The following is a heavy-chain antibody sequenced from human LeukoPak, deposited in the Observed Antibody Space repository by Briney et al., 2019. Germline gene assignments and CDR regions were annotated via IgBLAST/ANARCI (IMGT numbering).Heavy chain of an antibody. CDR2: ITASSTAI. J-gene: IGHJ4*02. CDR3: ARDEGYDYVWGSYRYRFDY. CDR1: GFTFNTYT. Sequence: GGSLRLSCAASGFTFNTYTMNWVRQAPGKGLEWVSSITASSTAIYSADSVKGRFTISRDNAKNFLYLQMNSLRAEDTAVYYCARDEGYDYVWGSYRYRFDYWGQGTLVTVSS. V-gene: IGHV3-21*01. D-gene: IGHD3-16*02.